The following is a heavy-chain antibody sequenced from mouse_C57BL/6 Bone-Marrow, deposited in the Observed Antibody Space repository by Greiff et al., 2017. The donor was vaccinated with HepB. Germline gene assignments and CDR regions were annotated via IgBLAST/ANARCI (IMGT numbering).Heavy chain of an antibody. CDR1: GFTFSNYW. CDR2: IRLKSDNYAT. Sequence: EVKLQESGGGLVQPGGSMKLSCVASGFTFSNYWMNWVRQSPEKGLEWVAQIRLKSDNYATHYAESVKGRFTISRDDSKSSVYLQMNNLRAEDTGIYYCCTGLHYSNYPSYWYFDVWGTGTTVTVSS. D-gene: IGHD2-5*01. V-gene: IGHV6-3*01. CDR3: CTGLHYSNYPSYWYFDV. J-gene: IGHJ1*03.